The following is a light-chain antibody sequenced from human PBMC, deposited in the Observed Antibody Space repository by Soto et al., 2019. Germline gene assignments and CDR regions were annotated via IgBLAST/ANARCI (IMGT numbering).Light chain of an antibody. J-gene: IGKJ1*01. CDR1: QSVSSY. V-gene: IGKV3-15*01. CDR3: HQYNKWRRT. Sequence: EIVLGQSLGNTYIFSVARVTLTSRASQSVSSYLAWYQQKPGHAPRLLIYFASTRATAVPARFTDSGTGTEFTLTISRLQSDDFAVYYCHQYNKWRRTFGQGTKVDI. CDR2: FAS.